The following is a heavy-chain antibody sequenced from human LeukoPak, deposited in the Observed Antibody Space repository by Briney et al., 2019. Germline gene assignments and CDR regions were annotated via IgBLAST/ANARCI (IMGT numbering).Heavy chain of an antibody. CDR1: GFTFSSYG. CDR3: ANGYHYTSNLYVHFQH. Sequence: GGSLRLSCAASGFTFSSYGMHWVRQAPGKGLEWVAVISHDGSNKYYADSVKGRFTISRDNSKNTLYLQINSLRAEDAAVYYCANGYHYTSNLYVHFQHWGQGTLVTVSS. J-gene: IGHJ1*01. CDR2: ISHDGSNK. V-gene: IGHV3-30*18. D-gene: IGHD6-13*01.